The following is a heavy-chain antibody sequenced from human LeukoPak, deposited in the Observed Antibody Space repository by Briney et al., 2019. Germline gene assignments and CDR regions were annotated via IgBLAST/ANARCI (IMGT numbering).Heavy chain of an antibody. CDR3: ARGSSSSWYSFDAFDI. V-gene: IGHV4-59*08. CDR2: IYYSGST. Sequence: SEPLSLTCTVSGGSISSYYWSWIRQPPGKGLEWIGYIYYSGSTNYNPSLKSRVTISVDTSKNQFSLKLSSVTAADTAVYYCARGSSSSWYSFDAFDIWGQGTMVTVSS. CDR1: GGSISSYY. J-gene: IGHJ3*02. D-gene: IGHD6-13*01.